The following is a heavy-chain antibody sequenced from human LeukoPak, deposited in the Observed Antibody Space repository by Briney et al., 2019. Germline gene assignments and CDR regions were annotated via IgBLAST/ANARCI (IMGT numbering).Heavy chain of an antibody. CDR1: GGSISSYY. CDR2: IYYSGST. D-gene: IGHD6-19*01. Sequence: KPSETLSLTCTVSGGSISSYYWSWIRQPPGKGLEWIGYIYYSGSTNYNPSLKSRVTISVDTSKNQFSLKLSSVTAADTAVYYCARGRSSYYYYMDVWGKGTTVTVSS. CDR3: ARGRSSYYYYMDV. V-gene: IGHV4-59*01. J-gene: IGHJ6*03.